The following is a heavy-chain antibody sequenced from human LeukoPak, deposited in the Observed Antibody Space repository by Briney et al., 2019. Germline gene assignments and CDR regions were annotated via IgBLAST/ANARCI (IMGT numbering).Heavy chain of an antibody. CDR1: GFTFSSHA. J-gene: IGHJ6*03. V-gene: IGHV3-23*01. D-gene: IGHD3-9*01. Sequence: GGSLRLSCAASGFTFSSHAMSWVRQAPGKGLEWVSSISGSGDNRNYADSVKGRFTISRDNSKSTLYLEMNSLRAEDTAVYYCARDADDILTGYAPYYMDVWGKGTTVTVSS. CDR3: ARDADDILTGYAPYYMDV. CDR2: ISGSGDNR.